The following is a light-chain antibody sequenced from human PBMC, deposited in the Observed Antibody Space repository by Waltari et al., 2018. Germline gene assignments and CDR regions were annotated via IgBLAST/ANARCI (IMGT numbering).Light chain of an antibody. CDR1: QTVSSGH. CDR3: QHYASSPGS. CDR2: GAS. J-gene: IGKJ1*01. Sequence: EIVLTQSPGTLSLSPGERAALSCRASQTVSSGHLAWYQLKAGQAPRLLIYGASSRAADIPDRFSGSGSETDFTLTISRLEPEDFALYYCQHYASSPGSFGQGTKVEI. V-gene: IGKV3-20*01.